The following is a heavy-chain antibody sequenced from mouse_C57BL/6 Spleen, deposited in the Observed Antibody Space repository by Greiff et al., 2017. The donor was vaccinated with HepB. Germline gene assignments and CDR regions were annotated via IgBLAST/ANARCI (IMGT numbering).Heavy chain of an antibody. Sequence: VQLQQSGAELVKPGASVKLSCKASGYTFTSYWMHWVKQRPGQGLEWIGMIHPNSGSTNYNEKFKSKATLTVDKSSSTAYMQLSSLTSEDSAVYYCARNPAYYSNYDYFDVWGTGTTVTVSS. V-gene: IGHV1-64*01. J-gene: IGHJ1*03. D-gene: IGHD2-5*01. CDR3: ARNPAYYSNYDYFDV. CDR2: IHPNSGST. CDR1: GYTFTSYW.